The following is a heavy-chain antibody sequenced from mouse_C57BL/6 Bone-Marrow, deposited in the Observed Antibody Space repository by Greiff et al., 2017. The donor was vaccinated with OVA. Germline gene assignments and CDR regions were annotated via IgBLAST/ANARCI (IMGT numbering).Heavy chain of an antibody. CDR3: ARPCSNYRYFDV. J-gene: IGHJ1*03. CDR2: ISSGGSYT. CDR1: GFTFSSYG. D-gene: IGHD1-1*01. V-gene: IGHV5-6*01. Sequence: EVKLQESGGDLVKPGGSLKLSCAASGFTFSSYGMSWVRQTPDKRLEWVATISSGGSYTYYPDSVKGRFTISRDNAKNTLYLQMSSLKSEDTAMYYCARPCSNYRYFDVWGTGTTVTVSS.